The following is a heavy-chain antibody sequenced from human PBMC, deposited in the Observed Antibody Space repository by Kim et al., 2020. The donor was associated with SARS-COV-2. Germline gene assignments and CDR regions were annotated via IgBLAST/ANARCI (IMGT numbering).Heavy chain of an antibody. CDR1: GYTFTSYG. CDR2: ISAYNGNT. J-gene: IGHJ6*03. V-gene: IGHV1-18*01. CDR3: ARGGGYDPRVYYYYYMDV. Sequence: ASVKVSCKASGYTFTSYGISWVRQAPGQGLEWMGWISAYNGNTNYAQKLQGRVTMTTDTSTSTAYMELRSLRSDDTAVYYCARGGGYDPRVYYYYYMDVWGKGTTVTVSS. D-gene: IGHD5-12*01.